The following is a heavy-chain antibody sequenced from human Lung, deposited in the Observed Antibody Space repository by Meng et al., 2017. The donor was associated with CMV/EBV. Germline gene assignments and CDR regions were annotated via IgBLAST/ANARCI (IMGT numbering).Heavy chain of an antibody. V-gene: IGHV3-7*01. CDR1: GFTFSTSW. Sequence: SCAASGFTFSTSWMTWVRQAPGKGLEWVANIREDGSSKYYADPVKGRFTISRDNAKNSLFLQMNSLRAEDTAVYYCAKGGDYDSSGDYWGQGTLVTVSS. D-gene: IGHD3-22*01. J-gene: IGHJ4*02. CDR3: AKGGDYDSSGDY. CDR2: IREDGSSK.